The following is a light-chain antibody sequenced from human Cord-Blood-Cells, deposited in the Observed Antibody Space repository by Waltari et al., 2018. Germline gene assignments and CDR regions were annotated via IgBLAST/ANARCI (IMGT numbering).Light chain of an antibody. V-gene: IGLV2-14*01. CDR3: SSYTSSSTV. CDR2: DVS. J-gene: IGLJ2*01. Sequence: QSALTQPASVSGSPGQSTTISCTGTSSAVGGYNYVSWYQQHPGKAPKLMIYDVSNRSSGVSNRFSGSKSGNTASLTISGLQAEDEADYYCSSYTSSSTVFGGGTKLTVL. CDR1: SSAVGGYNY.